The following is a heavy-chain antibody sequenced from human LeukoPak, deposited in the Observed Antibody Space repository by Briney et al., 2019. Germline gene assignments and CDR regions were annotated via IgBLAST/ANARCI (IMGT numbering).Heavy chain of an antibody. V-gene: IGHV3-53*04. CDR1: GFTFSSYW. Sequence: GGSLRLSCAASGFTFSSYWMHWVRQAPGKGLEWVSVIYSGGSTYYADSVKGRFTISRHNSKNTLYLQMNSLRAEDTAVYYCARSSITIFAYWGQGTLVTVSS. D-gene: IGHD3-3*01. CDR2: IYSGGST. CDR3: ARSSITIFAY. J-gene: IGHJ4*02.